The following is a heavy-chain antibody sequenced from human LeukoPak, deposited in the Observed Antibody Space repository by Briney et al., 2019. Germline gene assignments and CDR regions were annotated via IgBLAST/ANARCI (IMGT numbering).Heavy chain of an antibody. J-gene: IGHJ6*03. CDR2: INPNSGGT. CDR3: ARAFYGKGYYMDV. CDR1: GYTFTGYY. D-gene: IGHD4-17*01. V-gene: IGHV1-2*02. Sequence: GASVKVSCKASGYTFTGYYMHWVRQAPGQGLEWMGWINPNSGGTNYAQKFQGRVTMTRDTSISTAYMELSRLRSDDTAVYYCARAFYGKGYYMDVWGKGTTVTISS.